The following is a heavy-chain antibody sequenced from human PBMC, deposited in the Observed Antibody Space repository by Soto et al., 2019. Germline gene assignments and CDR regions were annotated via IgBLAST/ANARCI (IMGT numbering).Heavy chain of an antibody. CDR3: SRIAVSGPRTGFDY. CDR1: GGSISNSSYL. Sequence: QLQLQESGPGLVKPSETLSLTCSVSGGSISNSSYLWGWVRQPPGKGLQWIGSVSHIGSTNYNPSLKSRLTRSVGTSKTQSSLRLDSVTAADTAVYYCSRIAVSGPRTGFDYWGQGILVTVSS. D-gene: IGHD6-19*01. J-gene: IGHJ4*02. V-gene: IGHV4-39*01. CDR2: VSHIGST.